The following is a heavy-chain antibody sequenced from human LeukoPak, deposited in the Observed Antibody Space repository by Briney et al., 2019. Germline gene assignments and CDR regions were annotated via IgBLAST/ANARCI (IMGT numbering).Heavy chain of an antibody. CDR1: GFTFRNYV. Sequence: GGSLRLSCAASGFTFRNYVIHWVRQAPGKGLEWVAVTSSDLNVELYADSVKGRFTISRDNSKNTLYLQMNSLRAEDTAVYYCAKDFNYGVPGYFDYWGQGTLVTVSS. CDR3: AKDFNYGVPGYFDY. V-gene: IGHV3-30*18. D-gene: IGHD4-17*01. CDR2: TSSDLNVE. J-gene: IGHJ4*02.